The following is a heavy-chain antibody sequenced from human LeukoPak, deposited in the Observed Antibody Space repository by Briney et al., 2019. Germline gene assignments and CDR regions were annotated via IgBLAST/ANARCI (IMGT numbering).Heavy chain of an antibody. Sequence: SETLSLTCTVSGGSISSGGYYWSWIRQHPGKGLEWIGYIYYSGSTYYNPSLKSRVTISVDTSKNQFPLKLSSVTAADTAVYYCAREADIVAKIGGAFDIWGQGTMVTVSS. J-gene: IGHJ3*02. CDR3: AREADIVAKIGGAFDI. CDR2: IYYSGST. D-gene: IGHD5-12*01. CDR1: GGSISSGGYY. V-gene: IGHV4-31*03.